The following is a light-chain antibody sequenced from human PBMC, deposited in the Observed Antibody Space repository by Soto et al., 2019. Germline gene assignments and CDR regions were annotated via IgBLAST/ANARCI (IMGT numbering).Light chain of an antibody. V-gene: IGKV1-5*03. CDR3: QQYNSYSGT. J-gene: IGKJ1*01. CDR1: QSISSW. CDR2: KAS. Sequence: DIQMTKSPSTLSASVGDRVTIPCRASQSISSWLAWYQQKPGKAPKLVIYKASSLESGVPSRFSGSGSGTEFTLTISSLQPDDFATYYCQQYNSYSGTFGQGTKVDIK.